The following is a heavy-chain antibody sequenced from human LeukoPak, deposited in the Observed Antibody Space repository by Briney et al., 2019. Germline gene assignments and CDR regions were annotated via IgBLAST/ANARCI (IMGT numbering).Heavy chain of an antibody. J-gene: IGHJ4*02. CDR2: ISSTSSYI. D-gene: IGHD3-9*01. CDR3: ARVTLTGYYALDY. Sequence: GGSLRLSCAASGFTFSSYWMSWVRQAPGKGLEWVSSISSTSSYINYADSVKGRFTISRDKAKNSLYLQMNSLRAEDTAVYYCARVTLTGYYALDYWGQGTLVTVSS. V-gene: IGHV3-21*01. CDR1: GFTFSSYW.